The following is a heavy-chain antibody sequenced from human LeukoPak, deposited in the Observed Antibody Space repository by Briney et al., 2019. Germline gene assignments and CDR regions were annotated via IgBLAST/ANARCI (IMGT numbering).Heavy chain of an antibody. J-gene: IGHJ4*02. Sequence: ASVKVSCKASGYIFTGYYIHWVRQAPGQGLEWMGWINPNSGDTKYAQKFQGRVTMTRDTSISTAYMELSRLRSDDTAVYDCARPAKHYCGGDCPIDYWGQGTLVTVSS. CDR3: ARPAKHYCGGDCPIDY. V-gene: IGHV1-2*02. D-gene: IGHD2-21*02. CDR1: GYIFTGYY. CDR2: INPNSGDT.